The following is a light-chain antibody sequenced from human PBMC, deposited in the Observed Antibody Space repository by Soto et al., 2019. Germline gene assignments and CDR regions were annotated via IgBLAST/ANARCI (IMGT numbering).Light chain of an antibody. Sequence: QSALTQPPSESGSPGLSVTISCTGTSSDIGGNNYVSLYQQHPGKAPKLMIFEVSKRPSGVPDRFSGSKSGNTASLTVSGLEAEDDADYYCSSYAGSNNVVFGGGTNLTVL. CDR2: EVS. CDR3: SSYAGSNNVV. J-gene: IGLJ2*01. CDR1: SSDIGGNNY. V-gene: IGLV2-8*01.